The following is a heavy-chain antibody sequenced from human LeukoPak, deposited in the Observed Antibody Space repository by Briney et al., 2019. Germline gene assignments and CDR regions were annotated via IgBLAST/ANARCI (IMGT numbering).Heavy chain of an antibody. J-gene: IGHJ5*02. Sequence: SETLSLTCAVCGGSFRGYYWSWIRQPPGKGLEWIGEINHSGSTNYNPSLKSRVTISVDTSKDQFSLKLSSVTAADTAVYYCARGARDIVSFDPWGQGTLVTVSS. CDR2: INHSGST. CDR1: GGSFRGYY. CDR3: ARGARDIVSFDP. D-gene: IGHD5/OR15-5a*01. V-gene: IGHV4-34*01.